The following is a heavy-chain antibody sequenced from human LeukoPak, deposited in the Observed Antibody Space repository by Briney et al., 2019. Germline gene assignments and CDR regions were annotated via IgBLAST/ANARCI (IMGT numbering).Heavy chain of an antibody. J-gene: IGHJ6*02. CDR3: ARGRYCSSTSCHYYYGMDV. CDR2: MNPNSGNT. Sequence: ASVKVSCKASGYTFTSYDINWVRQATGQGLEWMGWMNPNSGNTGYAQKFQGRVTMTRNTSISTAYMELSSLRSEDTAVYYCARGRYCSSTSCHYYYGMDVWGQGTTVTVSS. D-gene: IGHD2-2*01. CDR1: GYTFTSYD. V-gene: IGHV1-8*01.